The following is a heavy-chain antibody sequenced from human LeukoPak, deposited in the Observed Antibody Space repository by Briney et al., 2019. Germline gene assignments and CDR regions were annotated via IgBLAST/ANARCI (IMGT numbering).Heavy chain of an antibody. D-gene: IGHD5-18*01. J-gene: IGHJ4*02. CDR3: ARENGYRYDY. CDR2: IYYSGST. V-gene: IGHV4-59*01. CDR1: GGSITSYY. Sequence: KRSETLSLTCTVSGGSITSYYWSWLRQPPGKGLEWLGSIYYSGSTNHNPSLKSRVTISVDTSKNQFSLKLSSVTAADTALYYCARENGYRYDYGGQGTLVTVSS.